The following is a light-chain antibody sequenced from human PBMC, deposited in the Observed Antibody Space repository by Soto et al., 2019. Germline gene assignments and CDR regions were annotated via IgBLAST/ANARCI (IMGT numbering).Light chain of an antibody. CDR3: QHYGSSWT. CDR2: GAS. Sequence: EIVLTQSPATLSVSPGERATLSCRASQSVSSSYLAWYQQKPGQAPRLLIYGASSRATGIPDRFSGSGSGTDFTLTISRLEPEDFAVYYCQHYGSSWTFGQGTKVDIK. J-gene: IGKJ1*01. CDR1: QSVSSSY. V-gene: IGKV3-20*01.